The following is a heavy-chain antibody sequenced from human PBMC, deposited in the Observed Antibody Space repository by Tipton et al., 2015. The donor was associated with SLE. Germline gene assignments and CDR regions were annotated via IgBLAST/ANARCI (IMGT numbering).Heavy chain of an antibody. D-gene: IGHD3-16*01. J-gene: IGHJ4*02. CDR1: GGSFSGYY. CDR2: VNHLGTI. CDR3: ARMEGMITYGGIAGL. V-gene: IGHV4-34*01. Sequence: TLSLTCDVNGGSFSGYYWSGLRQSPGKGLEWIGEVNHLGTIYYNASLKSRVTISIDTSKSHFSLKLTSVTAADTAVYYCARMEGMITYGGIAGLWGQGTVVTVSS.